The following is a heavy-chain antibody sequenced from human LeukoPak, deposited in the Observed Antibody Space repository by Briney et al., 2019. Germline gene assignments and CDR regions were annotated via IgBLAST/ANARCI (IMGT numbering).Heavy chain of an antibody. V-gene: IGHV3-21*04. Sequence: GGSLRLSCAASGFTFSSYSMNWVRQAPGKGLEWVSSISSSSSYIYYADSVKGRFTISRDNAKNSLYLQMNSLRAEDTALYHCARSGDYYGSGSYSQGIFDYWGQGTLVTVSS. CDR1: GFTFSSYS. CDR3: ARSGDYYGSGSYSQGIFDY. D-gene: IGHD3-10*01. J-gene: IGHJ4*02. CDR2: ISSSSSYI.